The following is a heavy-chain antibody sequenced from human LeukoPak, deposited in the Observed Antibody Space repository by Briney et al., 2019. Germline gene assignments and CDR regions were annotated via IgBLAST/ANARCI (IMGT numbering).Heavy chain of an antibody. CDR2: ISGSYTNT. Sequence: PGGSLRLSCAASGFTFSSYAMSWVRQAPGKGLEWVSSISGSYTNTYYADSVKGRFTISGDNSKNTLYLQMNSLRAEDTAVYYCAKIVHGGIDYWGQGTLVTVSS. CDR3: AKIVHGGIDY. J-gene: IGHJ4*02. D-gene: IGHD4-23*01. V-gene: IGHV3-23*01. CDR1: GFTFSSYA.